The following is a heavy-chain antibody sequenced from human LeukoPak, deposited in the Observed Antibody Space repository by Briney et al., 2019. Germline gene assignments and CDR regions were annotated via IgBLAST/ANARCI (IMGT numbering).Heavy chain of an antibody. Sequence: ASIKVSFKTSGYTFIAFSIHWVRQAPGQGLEWVGRVNPNTGDTNYGQKFQGRVTLTRDTSIGTAYMELSRLRSDDTAFYFCARGKTYAPNTLDYWGQGALVTVSS. V-gene: IGHV1-2*06. J-gene: IGHJ4*02. CDR3: ARGKTYAPNTLDY. CDR1: GYTFIAFS. CDR2: VNPNTGDT. D-gene: IGHD3-16*01.